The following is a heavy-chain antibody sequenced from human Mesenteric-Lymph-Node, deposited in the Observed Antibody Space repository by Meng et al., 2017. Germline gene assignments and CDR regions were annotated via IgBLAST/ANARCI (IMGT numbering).Heavy chain of an antibody. CDR3: ATDKACETIWAGAPTPMRAFDI. Sequence: SVNVSCMASAGTFSSDAISWVRQAPGQVLEWMGGIVPIFGAANYAQKFQGRVTINTDEFTSTAYMELSSLRSEDTAVYWFATDKACETIWAGAPTPMRAFDIWGQGTMVTVSS. J-gene: IGHJ3*02. CDR2: IVPIFGAA. V-gene: IGHV1-69*05. D-gene: IGHD3/OR15-3a*01. CDR1: AGTFSSDA.